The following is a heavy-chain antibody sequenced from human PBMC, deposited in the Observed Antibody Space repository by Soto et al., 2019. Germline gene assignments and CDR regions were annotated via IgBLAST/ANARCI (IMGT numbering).Heavy chain of an antibody. Sequence: EVQLVESGGGLVQPGGSLRLSCAASGFTVSSNYMSWVRQAPGKGLEWVSVIYSGGSTYYADSVKGRFTISRDNSKNTLYLQMNSPRAEDSTVYYCARGADILPGYRHAFDIWGQGTMVTVSS. D-gene: IGHD3-9*01. CDR3: ARGADILPGYRHAFDI. V-gene: IGHV3-66*01. CDR1: GFTVSSNY. CDR2: IYSGGST. J-gene: IGHJ3*02.